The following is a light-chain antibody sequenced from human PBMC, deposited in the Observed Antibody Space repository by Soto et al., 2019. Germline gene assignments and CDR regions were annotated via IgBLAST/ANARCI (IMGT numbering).Light chain of an antibody. CDR2: TAS. CDR3: QEYNNYWT. Sequence: DIRMTQSPSTLSASVADTVTITCRASQTISRWLASYQQNPGKAPRLLIYTASTLESGVPSRFSASGSGTEFTLTLSSLHPDDFATYYCQEYNNYWTLGQGTKVDIK. CDR1: QTISRW. J-gene: IGKJ1*01. V-gene: IGKV1-5*01.